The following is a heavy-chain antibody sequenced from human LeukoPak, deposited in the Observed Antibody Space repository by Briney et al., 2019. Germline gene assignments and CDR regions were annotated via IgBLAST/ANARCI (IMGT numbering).Heavy chain of an antibody. Sequence: ASVKVSCKASGYTFTSYYMHWVRQAPGQGLEWMGIINPSGGSTSYAQKFQGRVTMTRDMSTSTAYMELSSLRSEDTAVYYCATNVYSNYGWFDPWGQGTLVTVSS. D-gene: IGHD4-11*01. CDR3: ATNVYSNYGWFDP. J-gene: IGHJ5*02. CDR2: INPSGGST. V-gene: IGHV1-46*01. CDR1: GYTFTSYY.